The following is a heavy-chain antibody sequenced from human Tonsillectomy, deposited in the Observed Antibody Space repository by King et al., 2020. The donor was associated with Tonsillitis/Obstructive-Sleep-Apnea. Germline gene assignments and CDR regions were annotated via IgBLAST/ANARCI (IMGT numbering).Heavy chain of an antibody. J-gene: IGHJ3*02. V-gene: IGHV4-34*01. CDR2: IDHSGSS. D-gene: IGHD3-3*01. CDR1: GGSFISYY. CDR3: ARGMEQDFWSGNYSDAFDI. Sequence: VQLPQWGAGLLKPSETLSLSCGVYGGSFISYYWSWIRQPPGKGLEWIGEIDHSGSSKYNPSLKRRVTISVDSSKNQFSLKLSSLTAAERAVYYCARGMEQDFWSGNYSDAFDIWGQGTMVTVSS.